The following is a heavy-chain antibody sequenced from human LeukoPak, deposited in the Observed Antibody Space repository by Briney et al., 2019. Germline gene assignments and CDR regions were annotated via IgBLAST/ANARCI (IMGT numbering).Heavy chain of an antibody. D-gene: IGHD2-15*01. CDR3: AKDLEYCSGGSCWYYYYGMDV. Sequence: GGSLRLSCAASGLIFSNYGMHWVRQAPGKGLEWVAFIRYDGSNKYYADSVKGRFTISRDNSRNTLYLQMNSLRAEDTAVYYCAKDLEYCSGGSCWYYYYGMDVWGQGTTVTVSS. CDR2: IRYDGSNK. CDR1: GLIFSNYG. V-gene: IGHV3-30*02. J-gene: IGHJ6*02.